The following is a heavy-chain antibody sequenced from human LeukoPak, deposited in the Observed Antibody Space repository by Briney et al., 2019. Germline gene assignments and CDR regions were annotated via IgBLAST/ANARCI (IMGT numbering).Heavy chain of an antibody. D-gene: IGHD4-17*01. J-gene: IGHJ4*02. CDR2: IYYSGST. CDR1: GDSFNSYS. Sequence: SETLSLTCTVSGDSFNSYSWSWIRQPPGKGLEWIGYIYYSGSTNYNPSLKSRVTISVDTSKNQFSLKLSSVTAADTAVYYCARLQYGDGFDYWGQGTLVTVSS. CDR3: ARLQYGDGFDY. V-gene: IGHV4-59*08.